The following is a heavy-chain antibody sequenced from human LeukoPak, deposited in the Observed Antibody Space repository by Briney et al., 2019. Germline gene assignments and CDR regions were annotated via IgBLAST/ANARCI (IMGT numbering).Heavy chain of an antibody. CDR3: AKDRFDWSPPFDY. CDR1: GFTVSSYA. J-gene: IGHJ4*02. Sequence: GGSLRLSCAASGFTVSSYAMSWVRQAPGKGLEWVSAISGSGGSTYYADSVKGRFPISRDNPKNTLYLQMNSLRAEDTAVYYCAKDRFDWSPPFDYWGQGTLVTVSS. CDR2: ISGSGGST. V-gene: IGHV3-23*01. D-gene: IGHD3-9*01.